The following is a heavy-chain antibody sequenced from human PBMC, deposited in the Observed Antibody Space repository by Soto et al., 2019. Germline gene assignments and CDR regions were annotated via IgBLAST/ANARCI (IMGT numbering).Heavy chain of an antibody. CDR2: ISYDGSNK. V-gene: IGHV3-30*03. J-gene: IGHJ6*02. CDR3: AIALPAAYSIYYYYYGMDV. Sequence: PGGSLRLSCAASGFTFSSYGMHWVRQAPGKGLEWVAVISYDGSNKYYADSVKGRFTISRDNSKNTLYLQMNSLRAEDTAVYYCAIALPAAYSIYYYYYGMDVWGQGTTVTVSS. CDR1: GFTFSSYG. D-gene: IGHD6-13*01.